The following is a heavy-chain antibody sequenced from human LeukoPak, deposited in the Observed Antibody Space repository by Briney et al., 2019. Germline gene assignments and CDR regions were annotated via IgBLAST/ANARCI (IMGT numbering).Heavy chain of an antibody. CDR2: ISYDGSNK. J-gene: IGHJ3*02. D-gene: IGHD3-10*01. CDR1: GFTFSSYG. Sequence: GGSLRLSCAASGFTFSSYGMHWVRQAPGKGLEWVAVISYDGSNKYYADSVKGRFTISRDNSKNTLYLQMNSLRAEDTAVYYCARDGASDAFDIWGQGTMVTVSS. CDR3: ARDGASDAFDI. V-gene: IGHV3-30*03.